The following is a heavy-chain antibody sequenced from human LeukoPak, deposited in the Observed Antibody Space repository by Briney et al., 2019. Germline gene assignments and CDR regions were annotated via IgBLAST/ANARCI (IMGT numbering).Heavy chain of an antibody. J-gene: IGHJ4*02. Sequence: ASVKVSCKASGYTFTRYYIHWVRQAPGQGLEWMGIINPSGGSTSYAQKFQGRVTMTRDTSTSTVYMELSSLRSGDTAVYYCARSGSGYDFDFWGQGTLVTVSS. CDR1: GYTFTRYY. CDR2: INPSGGST. D-gene: IGHD5-12*01. CDR3: ARSGSGYDFDF. V-gene: IGHV1-46*01.